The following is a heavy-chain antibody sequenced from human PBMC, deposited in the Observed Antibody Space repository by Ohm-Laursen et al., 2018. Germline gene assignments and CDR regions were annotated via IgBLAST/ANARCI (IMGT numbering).Heavy chain of an antibody. V-gene: IGHV3-21*04. CDR2: ITSSSTYI. D-gene: IGHD3-16*01. CDR3: ARDRWGAFDY. Sequence: SLRLSCSASGFTFSSHSMNWVRQAPGKGLEWVSAITSSSTYIYYADSVRGRFTISRDNAKNSLYLQMNSLRAEDTAVYYCARDRWGAFDYWGQGTLVTVSS. J-gene: IGHJ4*02. CDR1: GFTFSSHS.